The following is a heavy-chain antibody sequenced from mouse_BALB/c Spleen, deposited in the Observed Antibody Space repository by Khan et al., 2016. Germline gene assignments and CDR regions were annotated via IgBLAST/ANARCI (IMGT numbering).Heavy chain of an antibody. CDR3: GRPHYYGSSYGAMDY. J-gene: IGHJ4*01. V-gene: IGHV1-37*01. CDR2: IIPYNGDT. Sequence: EVQLQESGPELVKPGASVKISCKASGYSFTGYFMNWVKQSHGKSLEWIGRIIPYNGDTFSNQKFRGKATLTVDTSSSTAHMELLSLTSEDSAVYYGGRPHYYGSSYGAMDYWGQGTSVTVSS. CDR1: GYSFTGYF. D-gene: IGHD1-1*01.